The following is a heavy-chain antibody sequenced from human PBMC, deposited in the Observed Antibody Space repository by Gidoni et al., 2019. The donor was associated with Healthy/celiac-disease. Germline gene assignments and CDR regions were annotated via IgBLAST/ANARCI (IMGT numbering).Heavy chain of an antibody. CDR3: ATAKGGGSGSYHYYYYYGMDV. CDR1: GGSFSGYY. Sequence: QVQLQQWGAGLLKPSETLSLTCAVYGGSFSGYYWSWIRQPPGKGLEWIGEINHSGSTNYNPSLKSRVTISVDTSKNQFSLKLSSVTAADTAVYYCATAKGGGSGSYHYYYYYGMDVWGQGTTVTVSS. D-gene: IGHD3-10*01. V-gene: IGHV4-34*01. CDR2: INHSGST. J-gene: IGHJ6*02.